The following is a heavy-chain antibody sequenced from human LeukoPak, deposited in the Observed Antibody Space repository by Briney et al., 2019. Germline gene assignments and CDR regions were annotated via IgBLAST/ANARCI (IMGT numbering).Heavy chain of an antibody. CDR3: ARGTYYHDSSGYPDNAFDI. D-gene: IGHD3-22*01. J-gene: IGHJ3*02. V-gene: IGHV1-8*01. Sequence: ASVKVSCKASGYTFTSYDTNWVRQATGQGLEWMGWMNSNSGNTGYAQKFQGRVTMTRNTSISTAYMELSSLRSEDTAVYYCARGTYYHDSSGYPDNAFDIWGQGTMVTVSS. CDR1: GYTFTSYD. CDR2: MNSNSGNT.